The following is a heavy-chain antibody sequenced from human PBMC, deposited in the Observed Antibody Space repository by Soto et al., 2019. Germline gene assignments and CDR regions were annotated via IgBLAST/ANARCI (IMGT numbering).Heavy chain of an antibody. CDR1: GGSVSSGNYY. CDR3: ATDQGVDTSMVDAFDV. J-gene: IGHJ3*01. Sequence: SGTLSLTCTVSGGSVSSGNYYWSWIRQAPGKGLEWIGYIFYTGSTNYNPSLKSRVTMSVDTSKNQFSLKVSSVTAADTAVYYCATDQGVDTSMVDAFDVWGQGTMVTVSS. V-gene: IGHV4-61*01. CDR2: IFYTGST. D-gene: IGHD5-18*01.